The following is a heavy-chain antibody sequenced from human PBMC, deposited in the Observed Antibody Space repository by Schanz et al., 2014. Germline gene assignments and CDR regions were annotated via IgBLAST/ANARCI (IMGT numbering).Heavy chain of an antibody. CDR2: IGTSGGT. Sequence: EVQLLESGGGLAQPGGSLRLSCAASGFTLSNYAMSWVRQAPGKGLEWVSTIGTSGGTNYAESVKGRFTISRDNSKNSLYLQMNSLRAEDTAVYYCARSRSGFYFDYWGQGTLVTVSS. CDR1: GFTLSNYA. CDR3: ARSRSGFYFDY. J-gene: IGHJ4*02. D-gene: IGHD1-26*01. V-gene: IGHV3-23*01.